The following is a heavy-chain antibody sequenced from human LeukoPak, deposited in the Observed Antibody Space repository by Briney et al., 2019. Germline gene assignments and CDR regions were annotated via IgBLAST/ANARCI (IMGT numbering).Heavy chain of an antibody. CDR1: GGPFSGYY. D-gene: IGHD4-17*01. V-gene: IGHV4-34*01. Sequence: SETLSLTCAVYGGPFSGYYWSWIRQPPGKGLEWIGEINPGGSTNYNPSLKSRVTISVDTSKNQFSLKLTSVTAADTAIYYCATYTVTTDFWGQGTLVTVSP. CDR3: ATYTVTTDF. J-gene: IGHJ4*02. CDR2: INPGGST.